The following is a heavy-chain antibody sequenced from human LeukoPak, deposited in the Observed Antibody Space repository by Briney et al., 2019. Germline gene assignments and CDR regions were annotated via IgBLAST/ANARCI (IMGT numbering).Heavy chain of an antibody. Sequence: NSSETLSLTCTVSGGSISSYYWSWIRQPPGKGLEWIGYIYYSGSTNYNPSLKSRVTISVDTSKNQFSLKLSSVTAADTAVYYCARWGRGGYCSSTSCSLYYFDYWGQGTLVTVSS. V-gene: IGHV4-59*01. CDR3: ARWGRGGYCSSTSCSLYYFDY. J-gene: IGHJ4*02. CDR1: GGSISSYY. D-gene: IGHD2-2*01. CDR2: IYYSGST.